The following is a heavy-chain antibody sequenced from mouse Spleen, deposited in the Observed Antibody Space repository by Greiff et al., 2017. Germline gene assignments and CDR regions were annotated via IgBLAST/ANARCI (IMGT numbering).Heavy chain of an antibody. J-gene: IGHJ3*01. CDR3: ARLGPELLQRAWFAY. CDR1: GYSFTGYY. Sequence: VQLKQSGPELVKPGASVKISCKASGYSFTGYYMNWVKQSPEKSLEWIGEINPSTGGTTYNQKFKAKATLTVDKSSSTAYMQLKSLTSEDSAVYYCARLGPELLQRAWFAYWGQGTLVTVSA. CDR2: INPSTGGT. D-gene: IGHD1-1*01. V-gene: IGHV1-42*01.